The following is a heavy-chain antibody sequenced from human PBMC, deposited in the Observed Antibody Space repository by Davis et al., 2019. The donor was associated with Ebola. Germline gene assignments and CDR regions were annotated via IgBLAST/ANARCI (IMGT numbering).Heavy chain of an antibody. CDR1: GGSISSGGYY. CDR2: IYYSGST. Sequence: PSETLSLTCTVSGGSISSGGYYGSWIRQHPGKGLEWIGYIYYSGSTYYNPSLKSRVTISVDTSKNQFSLKLSSVTAADTAVYYCARGGDYYDSGTYFDYWGQGTLVTVSS. V-gene: IGHV4-31*03. D-gene: IGHD3-22*01. CDR3: ARGGDYYDSGTYFDY. J-gene: IGHJ4*02.